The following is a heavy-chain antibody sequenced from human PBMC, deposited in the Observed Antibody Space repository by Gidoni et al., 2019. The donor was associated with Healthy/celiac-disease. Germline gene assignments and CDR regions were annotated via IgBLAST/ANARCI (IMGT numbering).Heavy chain of an antibody. J-gene: IGHJ4*02. CDR3: ARDGNSGYPADY. D-gene: IGHD3-22*01. Sequence: QVQLVGSGGGVVQPGRSLRRSCAAAGCTFSSYGMPWVRQAPGKGLEWVAVIWYDGSNKYYADSVKGRFTISRDNSKNTLYLQMNSLRAEDTAVYYCARDGNSGYPADYWGQGTLVTVSS. CDR2: IWYDGSNK. CDR1: GCTFSSYG. V-gene: IGHV3-33*01.